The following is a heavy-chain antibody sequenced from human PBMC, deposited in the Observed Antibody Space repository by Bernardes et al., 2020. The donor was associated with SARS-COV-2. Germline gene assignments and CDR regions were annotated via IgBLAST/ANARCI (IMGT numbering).Heavy chain of an antibody. CDR3: ATTPQYEYTRVFDF. D-gene: IGHD2-2*02. CDR1: GFTFNSHA. CDR2: ISSGGVST. J-gene: IGHJ4*02. Sequence: GGSLRLSCIASGFTFNSHAMHWVRQAPGKGLKYVAGISSGGVSTTYADSVKGRVTISRDNFKNTLYLQMNSLRAEDTAVYYCATTPQYEYTRVFDFWGQGTLVTVSS. V-gene: IGHV3-64*02.